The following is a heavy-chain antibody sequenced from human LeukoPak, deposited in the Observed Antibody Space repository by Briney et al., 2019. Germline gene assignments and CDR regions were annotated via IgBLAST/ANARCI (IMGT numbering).Heavy chain of an antibody. Sequence: SETLSLTCAVYGGSFSDYYRSWIRQPPGKGLEWIGEINHSGSTDYNPSLKSRVTISVDTSKNQFSLRLNSVTAADTAVYYCARAVRYFDLWGRGTLVTVSS. V-gene: IGHV4-34*01. J-gene: IGHJ2*01. CDR1: GGSFSDYY. CDR2: INHSGST. CDR3: ARAVRYFDL.